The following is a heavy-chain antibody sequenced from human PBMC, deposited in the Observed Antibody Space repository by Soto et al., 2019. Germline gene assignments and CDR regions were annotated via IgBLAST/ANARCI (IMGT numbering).Heavy chain of an antibody. CDR1: GFTFSSYA. J-gene: IGHJ4*02. CDR2: ISGSDDST. CDR3: AKRSSSSTFDY. V-gene: IGHV3-23*01. D-gene: IGHD6-6*01. Sequence: EVQLLESGGGLVQPGESLRLSCAASGFTFSSYAMSWVRQAPGKGLEWVSVISGSDDSTYYADSVKCRFTTSRDNSKNTLYLQMYSLRAEDTAVYYCAKRSSSSTFDYWGQGTLVTFAS.